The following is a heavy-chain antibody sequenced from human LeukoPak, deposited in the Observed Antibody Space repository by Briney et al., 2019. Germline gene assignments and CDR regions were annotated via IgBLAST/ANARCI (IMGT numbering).Heavy chain of an antibody. Sequence: GGSLRLSCAASGFTFSSYWMSWVRQAPGKGLEWVDNIKQDGSEKYYVDSVKGRFTISRDNAKNSLYLQMNSLRAEDTAVYYCVRVKVVVPVAFDYCEYWGQGTLVTVSS. CDR2: IKQDGSEK. V-gene: IGHV3-7*01. CDR1: GFTFSSYW. D-gene: IGHD2-2*01. CDR3: VRVKVVVPVAFDYCEY. J-gene: IGHJ4*02.